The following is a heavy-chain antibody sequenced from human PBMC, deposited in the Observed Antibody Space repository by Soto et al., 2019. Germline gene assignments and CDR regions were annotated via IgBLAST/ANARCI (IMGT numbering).Heavy chain of an antibody. CDR3: ARHARGYRYGLYFDY. CDR1: GGSISSSSYY. Sequence: SETLSLTCTVSGGSISSSSYYWGWIRQPPGKGLEWIGSIYYSGSTYYNPSLKSRVTISVDTSKNQFSLKLSSVTAADTAVYYCARHARGYRYGLYFDYWGQGTLVTVSS. J-gene: IGHJ4*02. D-gene: IGHD5-18*01. V-gene: IGHV4-39*01. CDR2: IYYSGST.